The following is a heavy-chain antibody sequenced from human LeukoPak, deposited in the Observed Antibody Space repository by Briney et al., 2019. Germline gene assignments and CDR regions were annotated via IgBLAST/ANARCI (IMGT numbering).Heavy chain of an antibody. CDR2: ISSSGSTI. CDR3: ARGLGGSSGWYYFDY. J-gene: IGHJ4*02. Sequence: GGSLRLSCAASGFTFSDYYMSWIRQAPGKGLEWVSYISSSGSTIYYADSVKGRFTISRDNSKNTLYLQMTSLRAEDTAVYYCARGLGGSSGWYYFDYWGQGTLVTVSS. CDR1: GFTFSDYY. D-gene: IGHD6-19*01. V-gene: IGHV3-11*01.